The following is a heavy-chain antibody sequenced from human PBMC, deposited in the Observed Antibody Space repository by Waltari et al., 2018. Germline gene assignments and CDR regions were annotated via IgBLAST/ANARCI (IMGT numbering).Heavy chain of an antibody. J-gene: IGHJ4*02. Sequence: QVQLVQSGAEVKKPGSSVKVSCKASGGTFSSYAISWVRQAPGQGLEWMGGIIPILGIANYAQKFQGRVTITADKSTSTAYMELSSLRSEDTAVYYCARGPGYYDSSGYYTYYFDYWGQGTLVTVSS. V-gene: IGHV1-69*10. CDR3: ARGPGYYDSSGYYTYYFDY. CDR2: IIPILGIA. D-gene: IGHD3-22*01. CDR1: GGTFSSYA.